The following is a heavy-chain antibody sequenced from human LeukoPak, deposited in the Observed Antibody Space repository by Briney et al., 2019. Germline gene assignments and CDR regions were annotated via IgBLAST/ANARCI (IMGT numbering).Heavy chain of an antibody. V-gene: IGHV3-30-3*01. Sequence: PGRSLRLSCAASGFTFSSYAMHWVRQAPGKGLEWVAVISYDGSNKYYADSVKGRFTISRDNSKNTLYLQMNSLRAEDTAVYYCARVSSSYYDSSGYYFPPYGMDVWGQGTTVTVSS. D-gene: IGHD3-22*01. J-gene: IGHJ6*02. CDR2: ISYDGSNK. CDR1: GFTFSSYA. CDR3: ARVSSSYYDSSGYYFPPYGMDV.